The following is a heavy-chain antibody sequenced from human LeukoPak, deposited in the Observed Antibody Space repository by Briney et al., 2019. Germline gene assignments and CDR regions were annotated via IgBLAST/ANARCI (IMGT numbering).Heavy chain of an antibody. CDR2: VYTSGIT. CDR3: ARHNGFDRGYYYYMDV. V-gene: IGHV4-4*07. D-gene: IGHD3-9*01. CDR1: GGFINSYY. J-gene: IGHJ6*03. Sequence: PSETLSLTCTVSGGFINSYYWSWIRQPAGKGLEWIGRVYTSGITNYNPSLKSRITMSVDTSKNQFSLKLTPVTVADTAVYYCARHNGFDRGYYYYMDVWGKGTTVTVSS.